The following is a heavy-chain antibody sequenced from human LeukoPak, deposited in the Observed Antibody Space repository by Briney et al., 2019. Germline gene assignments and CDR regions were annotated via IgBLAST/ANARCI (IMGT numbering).Heavy chain of an antibody. CDR1: GYTFNTHS. CDR3: ASTGSWFDP. CDR2: MNPNSGNT. Sequence: ASVKVSCKASGYTFNTHSITWVRQATGQGLEWMGWMNPNSGNTGYAQKFQGRVTITADKSTSTAYMELSSLRSEDTAVYYCASTGSWFDPWGQGTLVTVSS. J-gene: IGHJ5*02. V-gene: IGHV1-8*03. D-gene: IGHD1-14*01.